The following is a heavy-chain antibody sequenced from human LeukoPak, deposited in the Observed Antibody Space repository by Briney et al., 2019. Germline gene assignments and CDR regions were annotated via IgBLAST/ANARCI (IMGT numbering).Heavy chain of an antibody. V-gene: IGHV3-7*01. J-gene: IGHJ6*02. CDR2: IKQDGSEK. CDR1: GFTFSSYW. CDR3: ARDFHYRYYYYGMDV. Sequence: GRSLRLSCAASGFTFSSYWMSWVRQAPGKGLEWVANIKQDGSEKYYVDSVKGRFTISRDNAKNSLYLQMNSLRAEDTAVYYCARDFHYRYYYYGMDVWGQGTTVTVSS. D-gene: IGHD4-11*01.